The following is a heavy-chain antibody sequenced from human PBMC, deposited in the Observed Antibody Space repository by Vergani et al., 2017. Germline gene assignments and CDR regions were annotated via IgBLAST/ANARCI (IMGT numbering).Heavy chain of an antibody. J-gene: IGHJ4*02. Sequence: QVQLVESGGGVVQPGRSLSLSCAASGFTFSSYGMHWVRQAPGKGLEWVAVISYDGSNKYYADSVKGRFTISIDNYKNTLYLQMNSLRAEDTAVYYCAKDRVGTVTTFVDYWGQGTLVTVSS. CDR2: ISYDGSNK. V-gene: IGHV3-30*18. D-gene: IGHD4-17*01. CDR1: GFTFSSYG. CDR3: AKDRVGTVTTFVDY.